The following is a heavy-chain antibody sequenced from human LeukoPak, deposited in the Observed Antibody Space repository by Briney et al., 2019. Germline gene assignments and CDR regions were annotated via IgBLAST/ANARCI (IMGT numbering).Heavy chain of an antibody. J-gene: IGHJ4*02. D-gene: IGHD3-3*01. V-gene: IGHV1-18*01. Sequence: ASVKVSCKASGYTFTSYGISWVRQAPGQGLEWMGWISAYNGNTNYAQELQGRVTMTTDTSTSTAYMELRSLRSDDTAVYYCARDKLTYYDFWSGYSPGYFDYWGQGTLVTVSS. CDR2: ISAYNGNT. CDR3: ARDKLTYYDFWSGYSPGYFDY. CDR1: GYTFTSYG.